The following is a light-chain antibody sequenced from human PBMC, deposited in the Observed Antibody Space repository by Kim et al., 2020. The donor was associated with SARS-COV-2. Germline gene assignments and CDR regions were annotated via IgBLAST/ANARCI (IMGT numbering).Light chain of an antibody. V-gene: IGKV3-15*01. Sequence: EIVMTQSPATLSVSPGERATLSCRASQSVSSNIVWYQQKPGQAPRLLMYGSSTRATGIPARFSGSGSGTEFTLTISSLQSEDFAVYYCQQFNNWPRTFGQGTKVE. J-gene: IGKJ1*01. CDR3: QQFNNWPRT. CDR1: QSVSSN. CDR2: GSS.